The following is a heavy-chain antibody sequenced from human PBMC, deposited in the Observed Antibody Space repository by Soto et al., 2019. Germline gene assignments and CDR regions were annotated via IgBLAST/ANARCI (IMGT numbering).Heavy chain of an antibody. D-gene: IGHD3-22*01. Sequence: LDPLSITYTVSGGTIININYCWSCIRQPPGKGREWIGSIYYTGNTYYNQSLKSRVTISVDTSENQFSMKLGSVTALDTAVYCCERHSTWLLLTEYWGQGTLVTVSS. CDR1: GGTIININYC. CDR2: IYYTGNT. J-gene: IGHJ4*02. V-gene: IGHV4-39*01. CDR3: ERHSTWLLLTEY.